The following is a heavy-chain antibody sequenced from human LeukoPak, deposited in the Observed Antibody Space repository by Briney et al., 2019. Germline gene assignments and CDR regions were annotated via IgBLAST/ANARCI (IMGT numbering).Heavy chain of an antibody. CDR2: ISWDGGST. D-gene: IGHD6-19*01. CDR1: GFTFDDYA. V-gene: IGHV3-43D*03. J-gene: IGHJ1*01. Sequence: GGYLRLSCAASGFTFDDYAMHWVRQAPGKGLEWVSLISWDGGSTYYADSVKGRFTISRDNSKNSLYLQMNSLRAEDTALYYCAKDIAAVAGTTSHFQHWGQGTLVTVSS. CDR3: AKDIAAVAGTTSHFQH.